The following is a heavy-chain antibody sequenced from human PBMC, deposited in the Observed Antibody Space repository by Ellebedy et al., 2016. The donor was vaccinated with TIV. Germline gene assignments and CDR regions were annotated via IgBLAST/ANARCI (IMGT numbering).Heavy chain of an antibody. V-gene: IGHV1/OR15-3*02. CDR3: ATDNRDSGLAY. J-gene: IGHJ4*02. CDR1: GYTFTDYG. Sequence: ASVKVSCKASGYTFTDYGINWVRQAPGQGLEWMGWINTATGDTKYSQKFQDRLTISRDTSASTADMAMSSLRSEDTTVYYCATDNRDSGLAYWGQGTLVIVSS. D-gene: IGHD2-21*01. CDR2: INTATGDT.